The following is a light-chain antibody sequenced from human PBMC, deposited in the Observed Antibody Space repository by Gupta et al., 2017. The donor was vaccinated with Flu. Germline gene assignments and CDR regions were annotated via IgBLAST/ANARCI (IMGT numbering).Light chain of an antibody. J-gene: IGLJ1*01. Sequence: VSVSPGQTASITCSGDKLGDKYACWYQQKPGQSPVLVIYQDSKRPSGIPERFSGSNSGNTATLTISGTQAMDEADYYCQAWDSSTAAFVFGTGTKVTVL. CDR3: QAWDSSTAAFV. CDR1: KLGDKY. V-gene: IGLV3-1*01. CDR2: QDS.